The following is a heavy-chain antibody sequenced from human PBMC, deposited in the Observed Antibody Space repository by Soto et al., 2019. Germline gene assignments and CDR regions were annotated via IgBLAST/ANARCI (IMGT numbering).Heavy chain of an antibody. CDR2: IYYSGST. V-gene: IGHV4-31*03. CDR3: ARAGYYGSGSYFSYWFDP. Sequence: PSETLSLTCTVSGGSISSGGYYWSWIRQHPGKGLEWIGYIYYSGSTYYNPSLKSRVTISVDTSKNQFSLKLSSVTAADTAVYYCARAGYYGSGSYFSYWFDPWGQGTLVTVSS. J-gene: IGHJ5*02. CDR1: GGSISSGGYY. D-gene: IGHD3-10*01.